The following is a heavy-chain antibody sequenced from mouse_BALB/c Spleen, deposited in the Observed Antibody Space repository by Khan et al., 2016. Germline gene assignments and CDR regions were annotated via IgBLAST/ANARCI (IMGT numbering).Heavy chain of an antibody. Sequence: EVQLQESGPGLVKPSQSLSLTCTVTGYSITSDYAWNWIRQFPGNKLEWMGYIIYSGVSSYNPSLKSRISLTRDTSKNQFFLQLNSVINEDTATXYCARSHYYGCCFFDVWGAGTTVTVSS. D-gene: IGHD1-2*01. CDR2: IIYSGVS. V-gene: IGHV3-2*02. CDR1: GYSITSDYA. CDR3: ARSHYYGCCFFDV. J-gene: IGHJ1*01.